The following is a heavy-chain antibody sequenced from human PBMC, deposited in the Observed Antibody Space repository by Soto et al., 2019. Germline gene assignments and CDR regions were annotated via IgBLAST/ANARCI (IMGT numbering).Heavy chain of an antibody. J-gene: IGHJ6*02. CDR1: GFTFSDYY. Sequence: GGSLRLSCAASGFTFSDYYMSWIRQAPGKGLEWVSYISSSGSTIYYADSVKGRFTISRDNAKNSLYLQMNSLRAEDTAVYYCARGSCSGGSCYVTIPYYYYGMDVWGQGTTVTVSS. V-gene: IGHV3-11*01. CDR2: ISSSGSTI. CDR3: ARGSCSGGSCYVTIPYYYYGMDV. D-gene: IGHD2-15*01.